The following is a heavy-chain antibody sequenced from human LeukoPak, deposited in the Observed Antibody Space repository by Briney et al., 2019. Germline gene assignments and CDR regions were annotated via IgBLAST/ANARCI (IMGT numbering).Heavy chain of an antibody. V-gene: IGHV3-7*01. Sequence: GGSLRLSCAASGFTFSTYWMSWVRQAPGKGLEWVANIRPDGSEKYYVDSVKGRLTISRDNAKNSLFLQMNSLRGEDTAVYYCARGLLWLFGGQGTLVTVSS. D-gene: IGHD3-10*01. CDR3: ARGLLWLF. CDR1: GFTFSTYW. CDR2: IRPDGSEK. J-gene: IGHJ4*02.